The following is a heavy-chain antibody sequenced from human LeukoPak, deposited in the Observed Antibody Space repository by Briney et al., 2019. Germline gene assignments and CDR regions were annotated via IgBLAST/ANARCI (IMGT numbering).Heavy chain of an antibody. V-gene: IGHV3-20*04. CDR3: ARDGGDCGGDSCYVDY. CDR2: IKWNGGST. J-gene: IGHJ4*02. Sequence: GGSLRLSCAASGFTFDDYGMSWVRQAPGRGLEWVSGIKWNGGSTGYADSVKGRFTISRDNAKNPLYLQMNSLRAEDTALYYCARDGGDCGGDSCYVDYWGQGTLVTVSS. D-gene: IGHD2-21*01. CDR1: GFTFDDYG.